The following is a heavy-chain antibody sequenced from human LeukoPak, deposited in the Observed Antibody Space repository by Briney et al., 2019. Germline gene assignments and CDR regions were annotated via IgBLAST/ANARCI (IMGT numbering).Heavy chain of an antibody. V-gene: IGHV4-59*01. CDR3: ARGEVEYSSSSGPDYFDY. Sequence: PSETLSLTCTVSGGSISSYYWSWIRQPPGKGLEWIGYIYYSGSTNYNPSLKSRVTISVDTSKNQFSLKLSSVTAADTAVYYCARGEVEYSSSSGPDYFDYWGQGTLVTVSS. CDR2: IYYSGST. J-gene: IGHJ4*02. CDR1: GGSISSYY. D-gene: IGHD6-6*01.